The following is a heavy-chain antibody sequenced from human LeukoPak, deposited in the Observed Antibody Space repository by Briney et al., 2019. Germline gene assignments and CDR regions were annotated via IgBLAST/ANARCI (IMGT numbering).Heavy chain of an antibody. D-gene: IGHD4-17*01. CDR2: ISAYNGNT. J-gene: IGHJ4*02. CDR1: GYTFTSYD. V-gene: IGHV1-18*01. Sequence: GASVKVSCKASGYTFTSYDINWVRQAPGQGLEWMGWISAYNGNTNYAQKLQGRVTMTTDTSTSTAYMELRSLRSDDTAVYYCARDEPHYGDYGGEFDYWGQGTLVTVSS. CDR3: ARDEPHYGDYGGEFDY.